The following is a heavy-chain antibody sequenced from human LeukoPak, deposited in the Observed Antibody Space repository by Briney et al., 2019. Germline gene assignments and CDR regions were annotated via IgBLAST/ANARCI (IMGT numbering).Heavy chain of an antibody. J-gene: IGHJ3*02. D-gene: IGHD3-16*02. CDR3: ASLWAYYDYVWGSYHDAFDI. Sequence: GGSLRLSCAASGFTFSSYAMHWVRQAPGKGLEWVAVTSYDGSNKYYADSVKGRFTISRDNSKNTLYLQMNSLRAEDTAVYYCASLWAYYDYVWGSYHDAFDIWGQGTMVTVSS. CDR1: GFTFSSYA. V-gene: IGHV3-30*04. CDR2: TSYDGSNK.